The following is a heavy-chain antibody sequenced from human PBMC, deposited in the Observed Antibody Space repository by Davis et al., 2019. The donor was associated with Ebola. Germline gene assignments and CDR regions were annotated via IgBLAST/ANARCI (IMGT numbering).Heavy chain of an antibody. CDR2: INSDGSTT. D-gene: IGHD1-1*01. Sequence: HTGGSLRLSCAASGFTISSYWMHWVRQVPGKGLVWVSRINSDGSTTNYADSVKGRFTISRDIAKNSLYLQMNSLRDEDTAVYYCARGSENWNYVDYWGQGTLVTVSS. CDR1: GFTISSYW. J-gene: IGHJ4*02. CDR3: ARGSENWNYVDY. V-gene: IGHV3-74*01.